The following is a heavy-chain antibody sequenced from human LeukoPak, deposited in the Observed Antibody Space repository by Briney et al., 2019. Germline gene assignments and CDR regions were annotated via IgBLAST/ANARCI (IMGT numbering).Heavy chain of an antibody. J-gene: IGHJ4*02. CDR2: MYYSGRT. V-gene: IGHV4-59*01. D-gene: IGHD5-18*01. CDR1: GAFITSYY. CDR3: ATDRGGYNYDYGGFDY. Sequence: SETLSLTCTVSGAFITSYYWSWIRQSPGEGLEWIGYMYYSGRTNSNHYLKSRVIISVDTSNNHFSLKLRSVTAAETAVYYCATDRGGYNYDYGGFDYWGQGTLVTV.